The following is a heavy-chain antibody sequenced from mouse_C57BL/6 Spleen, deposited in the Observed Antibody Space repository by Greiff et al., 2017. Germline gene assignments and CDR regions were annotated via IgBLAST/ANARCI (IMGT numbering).Heavy chain of an antibody. D-gene: IGHD2-4*01. CDR2: ISSGSSTI. Sequence: EVMLVESGGGLVKPGGSLKLSCAASGFTFSDYGMHWVRQAPEKGLEWVAYISSGSSTIYYADTVKGRFTISRDNAKNTLFLQMTSLRSEDTAMYYCARGGYDYPYYFDYWGQGTTLTVSS. CDR3: ARGGYDYPYYFDY. J-gene: IGHJ2*01. CDR1: GFTFSDYG. V-gene: IGHV5-17*01.